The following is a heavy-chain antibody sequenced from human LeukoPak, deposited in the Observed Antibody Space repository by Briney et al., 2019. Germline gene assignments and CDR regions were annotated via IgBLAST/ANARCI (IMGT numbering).Heavy chain of an antibody. CDR2: INHSGST. D-gene: IGHD3-22*01. J-gene: IGHJ4*02. V-gene: IGHV4-34*01. CDR1: GGSFSGYY. CDR3: ARGVAYDSSGYYLFDY. Sequence: PSETLSLTCTVSGGSFSGYYWSWIRQPPGKGLEWIGEINHSGSTNYNPSLKSRVTISVDTSKNQFSLKLSSVTAADTAVYYCARGVAYDSSGYYLFDYWGQGTLVTVSS.